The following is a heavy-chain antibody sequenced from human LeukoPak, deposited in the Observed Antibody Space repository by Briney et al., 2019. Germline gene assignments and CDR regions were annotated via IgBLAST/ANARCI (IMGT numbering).Heavy chain of an antibody. J-gene: IGHJ4*02. Sequence: GSSVKVSCKASGGTFSSYAISWVRQAPGQGLEWMGGIIPIFGTANYAQKFQGRVPITADESTSTAYMELSSLRSEDTAVYYCARSTYDSSGYYDATDLGYWGQGTLVTVSS. D-gene: IGHD3-22*01. CDR3: ARSTYDSSGYYDATDLGY. CDR1: GGTFSSYA. V-gene: IGHV1-69*01. CDR2: IIPIFGTA.